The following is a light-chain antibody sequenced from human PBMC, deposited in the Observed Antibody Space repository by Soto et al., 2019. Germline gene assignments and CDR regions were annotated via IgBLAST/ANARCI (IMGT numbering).Light chain of an antibody. CDR3: QQYKTYSRT. CDR1: QNINTW. V-gene: IGKV1-5*03. J-gene: IGKJ1*01. CDR2: DGS. Sequence: DIQMTQSPSTLSASVGDRITITCRASQNINTWLAWYQQIPGKAPKLLIYDGSTLQRGVPSRFSGSGSWTEFTLTISSLQPEDVATFYCQQYKTYSRTFGQGTTVEVK.